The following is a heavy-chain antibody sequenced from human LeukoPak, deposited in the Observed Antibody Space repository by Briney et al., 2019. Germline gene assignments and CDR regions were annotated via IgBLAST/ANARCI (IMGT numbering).Heavy chain of an antibody. D-gene: IGHD5-12*01. CDR3: ARVTGYDWESFYDY. Sequence: SETLSLTCTVSGGSISSYYWSWIRQPPGKGLECIGYIYYSGSTNYNPSLKSRVTISVDTSKNQFSLKLRSVTAADTAVYYCARVTGYDWESFYDYWGQGILVTVSS. J-gene: IGHJ4*02. V-gene: IGHV4-59*01. CDR2: IYYSGST. CDR1: GGSISSYY.